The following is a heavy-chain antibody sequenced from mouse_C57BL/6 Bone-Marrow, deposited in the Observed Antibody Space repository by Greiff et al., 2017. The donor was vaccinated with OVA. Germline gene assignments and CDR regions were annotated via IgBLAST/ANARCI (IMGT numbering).Heavy chain of an antibody. CDR1: GYTFTDYY. CDR3: ARRGIYYYGSSPLYYAMDY. V-gene: IGHV1-26*01. Sequence: VQLQQSGPELVKPGASVKISCKASGYTFTDYYMNWVKQSHGKSLEWIGDINPNNGGTSYNQKFKGKATLTVDKSSSTAYMELRSLTSEDSAVYYCARRGIYYYGSSPLYYAMDYWGQGTSVTVSS. J-gene: IGHJ4*01. CDR2: INPNNGGT. D-gene: IGHD1-1*01.